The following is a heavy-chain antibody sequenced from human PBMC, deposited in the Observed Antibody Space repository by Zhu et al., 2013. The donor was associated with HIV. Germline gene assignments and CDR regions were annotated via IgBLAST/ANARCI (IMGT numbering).Heavy chain of an antibody. V-gene: IGHV4-4*02. Sequence: QVQLQESGPGLLKSSGTLSLTCSVSGGSVSSSNWWSWVRQPPGKGLEWIGYIYYSGSTNYNPSLKSRVTISVDTSKNQFSLKLSSVTAADTAVYYCARVKIPSYYFDYWGQGTLVTVSS. CDR3: ARVKIPSYYFDY. CDR1: GGSVSSSNW. J-gene: IGHJ4*02. CDR2: IYYSGST.